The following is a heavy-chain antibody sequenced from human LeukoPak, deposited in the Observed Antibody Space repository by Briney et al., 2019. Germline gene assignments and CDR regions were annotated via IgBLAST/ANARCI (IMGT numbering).Heavy chain of an antibody. V-gene: IGHV3-74*01. CDR3: ARGNIAASGIHY. J-gene: IGHJ4*02. Sequence: GGSLRLSCAASGFTFSSYWMHWVRQAPGKGLVWVSRINGDGSSTTYVDSVMGRLTIPRDNAKNTLYLQMNSVRAEDTAVYYCARGNIAASGIHYWGQGTLVIVSS. CDR1: GFTFSSYW. CDR2: INGDGSST. D-gene: IGHD6-13*01.